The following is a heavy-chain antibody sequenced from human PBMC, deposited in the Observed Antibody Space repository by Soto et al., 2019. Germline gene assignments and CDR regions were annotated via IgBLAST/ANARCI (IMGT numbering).Heavy chain of an antibody. CDR3: TGSLSFAFDI. Sequence: EVQLEGSGGGLVQPGGSLKLSCAASGFSFSDSVMHWVRQVSGKGLEWVGRITSTADTYATAYSASVEGRFTVSRDDSKNTAYLQMNSLKTEDTAVYYCTGSLSFAFDIWGQGTMVHVSS. CDR2: ITSTADTYAT. CDR1: GFSFSDSV. J-gene: IGHJ3*02. V-gene: IGHV3-73*01.